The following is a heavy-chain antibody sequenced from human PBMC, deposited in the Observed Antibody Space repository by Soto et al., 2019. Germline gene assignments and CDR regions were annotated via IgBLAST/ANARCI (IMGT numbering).Heavy chain of an antibody. D-gene: IGHD4-17*01. J-gene: IGHJ3*02. CDR1: GYSITSGYY. CDR3: ARDSYGGNSDFDI. V-gene: IGHV4-38-2*02. CDR2: IYHSGST. Sequence: SETLSLTCTVSGYSITSGYYWGWIRQPPGKGLEWIGSIYHSGSTYYNPPLKSRVTISVDTSNNQFSLKLSSVTAADTAVYYCARDSYGGNSDFDIWGQGTMVTVSS.